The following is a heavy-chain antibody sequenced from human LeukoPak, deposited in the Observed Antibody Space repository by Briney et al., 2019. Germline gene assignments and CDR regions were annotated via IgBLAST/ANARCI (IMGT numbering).Heavy chain of an antibody. CDR2: INPNSGGT. CDR3: ARRIAAAVDYYGMDV. J-gene: IGHJ6*02. V-gene: IGHV1-2*02. Sequence: ASVKVSCKASGYTFTGYYMHWVRQAPGQGLEWMGWINPNSGGTNYAQKFQGRVTMTRDMSISTAYMELSRLRSDDTAVYYCARRIAAAVDYYGMDVWGQGTTVTVSS. D-gene: IGHD6-13*01. CDR1: GYTFTGYY.